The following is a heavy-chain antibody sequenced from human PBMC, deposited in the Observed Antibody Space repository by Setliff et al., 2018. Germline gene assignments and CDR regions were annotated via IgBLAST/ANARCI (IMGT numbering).Heavy chain of an antibody. Sequence: SETLSLTCTVSGDSISGDYWSWIRQPPGKGLEWIGFIHYSGSTNYNPSLKSRVTISLDTPKNQFSLRLSSVTAADTAVYYCARLSPYNTGPPFDYWGQGTLVTVSS. J-gene: IGHJ4*02. D-gene: IGHD2-8*02. CDR2: IHYSGST. CDR3: ARLSPYNTGPPFDY. V-gene: IGHV4-59*01. CDR1: GDSISGDY.